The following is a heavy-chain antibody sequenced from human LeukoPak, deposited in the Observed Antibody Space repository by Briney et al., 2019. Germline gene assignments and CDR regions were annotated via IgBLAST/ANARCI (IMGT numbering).Heavy chain of an antibody. J-gene: IGHJ4*02. CDR1: GFTFSSCE. CDR2: ISSSGSTI. CDR3: ARRGPYFDY. V-gene: IGHV3-48*03. Sequence: GGSLRLSCAASGFTFSSCEMNWVRQAPGKGLEWVSYISSSGSTIYYADSVKGRFTISRDNAKNSLYLQMNSLRAEDTAIYYCARRGPYFDYWGQGILVTVSS. D-gene: IGHD3-10*01.